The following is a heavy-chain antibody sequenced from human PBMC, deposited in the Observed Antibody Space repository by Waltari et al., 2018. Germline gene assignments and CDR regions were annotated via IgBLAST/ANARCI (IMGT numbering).Heavy chain of an antibody. D-gene: IGHD3-22*01. Sequence: QVQLVQSGAEVKKPGSSVKVSCKASGGTFSSYGISWVRQAPGQGLEWMGGIIPIFRTPNYAQKFQGRVTITADKSTSTAYMELSSLRSEDTAVYYCARVKYYYDSSADDAFHIWGQGTMVTVSS. CDR1: GGTFSSYG. V-gene: IGHV1-69*14. CDR2: IIPIFRTP. J-gene: IGHJ3*02. CDR3: ARVKYYYDSSADDAFHI.